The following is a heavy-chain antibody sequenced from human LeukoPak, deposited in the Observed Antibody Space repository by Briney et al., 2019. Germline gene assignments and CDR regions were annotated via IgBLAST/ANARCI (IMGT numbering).Heavy chain of an antibody. V-gene: IGHV3-7*01. Sequence: PGGTLRLSCAASGFTFSSYWMSWVRQAPGKGLEWVANIKQDGSEKYYVDSVKGRFTISRDNAKNSLYLQMNSLRAEDTAVYYCARDNGPVTARGYNWFDPWGQGTLVTVSS. J-gene: IGHJ5*02. CDR1: GFTFSSYW. D-gene: IGHD2-21*02. CDR3: ARDNGPVTARGYNWFDP. CDR2: IKQDGSEK.